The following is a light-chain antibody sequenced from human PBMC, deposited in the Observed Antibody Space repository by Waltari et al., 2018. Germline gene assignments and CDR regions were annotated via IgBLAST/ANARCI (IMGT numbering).Light chain of an antibody. CDR3: HQYDKWPPRYT. CDR1: QSVSTN. Sequence: VVLTQSPATLSVSPGDRATLSCRASQSVSTNLAWYQQKPGQAPRLLIFAASTSATGVPVRFSGSGSGTEFTLSISSLQSEDFAVYYCHQYDKWPPRYTFGPGTRLDIK. CDR2: AAS. V-gene: IGKV3-15*01. J-gene: IGKJ2*01.